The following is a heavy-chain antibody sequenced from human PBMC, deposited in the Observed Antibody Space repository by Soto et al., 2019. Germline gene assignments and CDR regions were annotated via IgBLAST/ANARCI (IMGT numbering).Heavy chain of an antibody. CDR3: ARVGISGNYVEPMYYFDY. D-gene: IGHD3-22*01. V-gene: IGHV1-69*01. Sequence: QVQLVQSGAEVKKPGSSVKVSCKASGGTFSSYAISWVRQAPGQGLEWMGGIIPIFGTANYAQKFQGRVTITADESTSTAYMELSSLRSEDTAVQYCARVGISGNYVEPMYYFDYWGQGTLFTVSS. J-gene: IGHJ4*02. CDR1: GGTFSSYA. CDR2: IIPIFGTA.